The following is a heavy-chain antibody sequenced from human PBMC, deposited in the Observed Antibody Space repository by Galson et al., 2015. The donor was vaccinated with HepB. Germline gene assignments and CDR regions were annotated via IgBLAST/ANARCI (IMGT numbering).Heavy chain of an antibody. CDR3: ARGTTGPDY. Sequence: SVKVSCKASGYPFTIYDITWVRQAPGQGPEWMGRISTYNGNTNYAQTLQGRLTMSTDTSTNTAYMELRSLRSDDTAVYYCARGTTGPDYWGQGTLVTVSS. V-gene: IGHV1-18*04. CDR2: ISTYNGNT. J-gene: IGHJ4*02. CDR1: GYPFTIYD. D-gene: IGHD4-17*01.